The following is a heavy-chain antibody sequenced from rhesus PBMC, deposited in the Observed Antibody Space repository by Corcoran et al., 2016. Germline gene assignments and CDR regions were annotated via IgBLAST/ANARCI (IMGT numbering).Heavy chain of an antibody. J-gene: IGHJ2*01. CDR3: ARRLGHYWYFDL. CDR2: IYVSGSST. CDR1: GGPIRRSS. V-gene: IGHV4-169*01. Sequence: QLQLRESITGLLKPSETLSVTCAVSGGPIRRSSWSGIRQATGKGLELIGYIYVSGSSTNHNPSHKTRVTLSLDTSKNHLSLKLSSVTTADTAVYYCARRLGHYWYFDLWGPGTPIPISS. D-gene: IGHD3-34*01.